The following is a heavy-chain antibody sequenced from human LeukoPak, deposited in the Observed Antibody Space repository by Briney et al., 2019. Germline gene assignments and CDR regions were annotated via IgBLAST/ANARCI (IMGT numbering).Heavy chain of an antibody. D-gene: IGHD2-15*01. V-gene: IGHV3-9*03. CDR2: TSWNSGSI. Sequence: GGSLRLSCAASGFTFDDYAMHWVRQAPGKGLEWVSGTSWNSGSIGYADSVKGRFTISRDNAKNSLCLQMNRLRAEDMALYYCAKGSRWLLFSDFDYWGQGTLVTVSS. CDR3: AKGSRWLLFSDFDY. CDR1: GFTFDDYA. J-gene: IGHJ4*02.